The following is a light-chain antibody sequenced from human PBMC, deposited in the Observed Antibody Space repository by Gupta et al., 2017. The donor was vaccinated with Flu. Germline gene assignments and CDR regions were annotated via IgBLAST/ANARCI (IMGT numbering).Light chain of an antibody. V-gene: IGKV3D-20*01. CDR2: DTS. J-gene: IGKJ5*01. CDR3: VRDGNAPLS. CDR1: QSVRNKY. Sequence: EIVLTQSPGTLSLSPGERATLSCGASQSVRNKYLAWYQQKPGLAPRLLIRDTSYRATGIPDTYTGTASEAQMTLTISRRERQNIAVFYSVRDGNAPLSFAQGTRLEIK.